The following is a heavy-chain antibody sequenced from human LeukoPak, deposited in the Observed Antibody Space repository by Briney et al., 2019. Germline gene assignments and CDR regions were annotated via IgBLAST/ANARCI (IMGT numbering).Heavy chain of an antibody. CDR3: ARDDHYNYYYMDV. Sequence: GGSLRLSCVASEFIFSTYSMNWVRQAPGKGLEWVSYISSSSSTIYYADSVKGRFTISRDNAENSLYLQMNSLGAEDTAVYYCARDDHYNYYYMDVWGKGTTVTVSS. CDR1: EFIFSTYS. CDR2: ISSSSSTI. J-gene: IGHJ6*03. V-gene: IGHV3-48*01.